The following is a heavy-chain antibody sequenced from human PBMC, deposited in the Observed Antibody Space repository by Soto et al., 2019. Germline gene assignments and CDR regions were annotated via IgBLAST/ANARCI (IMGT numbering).Heavy chain of an antibody. CDR3: AREVDIVVVTAILDYYYGMDV. CDR2: INSDGSST. J-gene: IGHJ6*02. Sequence: EVQLVESGGGLVQPGGSLRLSCAASGFTFSSYWMHWVRQAPGKGLVWVSRINSDGSSTSYADSVKGRFTISRDNAKNTLYRQMNSLRAEDTAVYYCAREVDIVVVTAILDYYYGMDVWGQGTTVTVSS. D-gene: IGHD2-21*02. CDR1: GFTFSSYW. V-gene: IGHV3-74*01.